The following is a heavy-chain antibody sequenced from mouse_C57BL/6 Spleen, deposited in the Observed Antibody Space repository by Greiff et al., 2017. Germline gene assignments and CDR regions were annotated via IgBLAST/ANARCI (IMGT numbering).Heavy chain of an antibody. V-gene: IGHV1-62-2*01. CDR2: FYPGSGSI. Sequence: QVHVKQSGAELVKPGASVKLSCKASGYTFTEYTIHWVKQRSGQGLEWIGWFYPGSGSIKYNEKFKDKATLTADKSSSTVYMELSRLTSEDSAVYFCARHERGYYGSSYDYAMDYWGQGTSVTVSS. CDR1: GYTFTEYT. D-gene: IGHD1-1*01. J-gene: IGHJ4*01. CDR3: ARHERGYYGSSYDYAMDY.